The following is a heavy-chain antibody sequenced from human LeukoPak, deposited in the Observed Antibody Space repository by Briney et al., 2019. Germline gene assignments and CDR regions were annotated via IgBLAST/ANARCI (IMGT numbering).Heavy chain of an antibody. V-gene: IGHV6-1*01. Sequence: SQTLSLTCAISGDSVSSTSAAWSWIRQSPSRGLEWLGRTYYRSKWYNAYAVSVKSRITISSDTSKTQLSLQLNSVIPEDTAVYYCARAVGPTGAFEVWGQGTMVTVSS. J-gene: IGHJ3*01. D-gene: IGHD1-26*01. CDR1: GDSVSSTSAA. CDR2: TYYRSKWYN. CDR3: ARAVGPTGAFEV.